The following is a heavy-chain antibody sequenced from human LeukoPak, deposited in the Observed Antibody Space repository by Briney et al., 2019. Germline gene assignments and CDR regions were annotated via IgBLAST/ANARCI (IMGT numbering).Heavy chain of an antibody. Sequence: SETLSLTCIVSGDITHYWGWIRQPPGKGLECIGSIYFSGSAYYNPSLRSRVTISVDTSKNQFSLKLSSVTAADTAVYYCARVLPGGGYIVATHGFDYWGQGTLVTVSS. CDR1: GDITHY. CDR3: ARVLPGGGYIVATHGFDY. J-gene: IGHJ4*02. V-gene: IGHV4-39*07. CDR2: IYFSGSA. D-gene: IGHD5-12*01.